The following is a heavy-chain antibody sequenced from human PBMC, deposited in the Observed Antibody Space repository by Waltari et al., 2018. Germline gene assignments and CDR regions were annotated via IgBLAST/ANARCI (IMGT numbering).Heavy chain of an antibody. CDR1: GFTVSSTY. J-gene: IGHJ4*02. D-gene: IGHD6-6*01. Sequence: EVQLVESGGGLVQPGGSLRLSCAASGFTVSSTYITWVRQAPGKGLEWVSVIYSGGSTYYADSVKGRFTISRDNSKNTLYLQMNSLRAEDTAVYYCAREGAARAPDYWGQGTLVTVSS. CDR2: IYSGGST. CDR3: AREGAARAPDY. V-gene: IGHV3-66*02.